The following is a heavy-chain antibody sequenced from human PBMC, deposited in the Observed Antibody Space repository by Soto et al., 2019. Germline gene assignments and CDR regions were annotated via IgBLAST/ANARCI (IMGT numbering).Heavy chain of an antibody. D-gene: IGHD2-15*01. CDR1: GGTFSSYA. Sequence: QVQLVQSGAEVKKPGSSVKVSCKASGGTFSSYAISWVRQAPGQGLEWMGGIIPFFGTANYAQKFQGRVTITADESTSTAYMELSSLRSEDTAVYYCASTGYCSGGSCYWFDPWGQGTLVTVSS. V-gene: IGHV1-69*01. CDR2: IIPFFGTA. CDR3: ASTGYCSGGSCYWFDP. J-gene: IGHJ5*02.